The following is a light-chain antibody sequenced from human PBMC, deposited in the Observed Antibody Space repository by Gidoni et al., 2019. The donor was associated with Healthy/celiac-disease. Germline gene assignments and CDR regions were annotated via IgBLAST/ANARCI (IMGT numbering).Light chain of an antibody. CDR3: QQYNSDLT. CDR1: QSISSW. J-gene: IGKJ1*01. V-gene: IGKV1-5*01. CDR2: DAA. Sequence: DIQMTQSPSTLSASVGDRVTITCRASQSISSWLAWYQQKPGKAPKLLIYDAASVESGVPSRFSGSGSGTEFTLTISSLQPDDFATYYCQQYNSDLTFGQGTKVEIK.